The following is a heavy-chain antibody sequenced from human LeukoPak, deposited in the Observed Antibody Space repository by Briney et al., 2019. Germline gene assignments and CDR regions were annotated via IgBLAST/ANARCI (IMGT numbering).Heavy chain of an antibody. J-gene: IGHJ3*02. V-gene: IGHV3-21*01. CDR3: ARDLWGGGWWEPTREGAFDI. D-gene: IGHD2-15*01. Sequence: GGSLRLSCAASGFTFSSYSMNWVRQAPGKGLEWVSSISSSSSYIYYADSVKGRFTISRDNAKNSLYLQMNSLRAEDTAVYYFARDLWGGGWWEPTREGAFDIWGQGTMVTVSS. CDR2: ISSSSSYI. CDR1: GFTFSSYS.